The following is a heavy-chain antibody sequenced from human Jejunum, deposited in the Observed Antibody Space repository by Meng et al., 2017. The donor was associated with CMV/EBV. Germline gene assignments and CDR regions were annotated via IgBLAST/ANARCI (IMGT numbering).Heavy chain of an antibody. J-gene: IGHJ4*02. CDR1: GFTVSSSW. D-gene: IGHD2/OR15-2a*01. V-gene: IGHV3-74*01. CDR3: ARAGEYRFDY. Sequence: CAASGFTVSSSWMHWVRQAPGKGLVWVSSMNSDGSTTDHADSVTGRLTISRDNARNTLYLQMNSLRAEDTAVYYGARAGEYRFDYWGQGTLVTVSS. CDR2: MNSDGSTT.